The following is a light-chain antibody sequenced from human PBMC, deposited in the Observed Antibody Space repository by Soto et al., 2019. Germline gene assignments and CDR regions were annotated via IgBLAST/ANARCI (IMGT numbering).Light chain of an antibody. CDR2: GAS. Sequence: EIVLTQSPGTLSLSPGERATLSCRASQSVSSNYLDWYHQKPGQAPRLLIYGASTSDTGLPDRFSGSGSGTDYTLTICSLEPEDFAVYYCQQYGSSPSTFGQGTKVEIK. CDR1: QSVSSNY. V-gene: IGKV3-20*01. J-gene: IGKJ1*01. CDR3: QQYGSSPST.